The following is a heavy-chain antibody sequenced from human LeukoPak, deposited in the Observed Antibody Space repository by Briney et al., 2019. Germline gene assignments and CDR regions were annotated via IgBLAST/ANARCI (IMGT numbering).Heavy chain of an antibody. CDR1: GGSFSGYY. CDR2: INHSGST. CDR3: ARDRSSLGIAAAGTTGDNWFDP. D-gene: IGHD6-13*01. Sequence: SETLSLTCAVYGGSFSGYYWSWIRQPPGKGLEWIGEINHSGSTNYNPSLKSRVTISVDTSKNQFSLKLSSVTAADTAVYYCARDRSSLGIAAAGTTGDNWFDPWGQGTLVTVSS. J-gene: IGHJ5*02. V-gene: IGHV4-34*01.